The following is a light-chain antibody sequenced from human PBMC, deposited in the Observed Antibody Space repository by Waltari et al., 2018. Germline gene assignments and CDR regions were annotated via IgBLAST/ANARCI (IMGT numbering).Light chain of an antibody. J-gene: IGKJ2*01. CDR2: HAS. V-gene: IGKV3-15*01. CDR1: QSVSSK. Sequence: EIVMTQSPATLSVSPGERAPLPSRASQSVSSKLALYQQKPGQAPRLLIYHASTRATGIPARFSGSGSGTEFTLTISSLQSGDFAVYYCQHYNNGGKAFGQGTKLEIK. CDR3: QHYNNGGKA.